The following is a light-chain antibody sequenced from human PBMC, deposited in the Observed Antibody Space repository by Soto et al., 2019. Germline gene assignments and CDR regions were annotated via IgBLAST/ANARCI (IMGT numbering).Light chain of an antibody. CDR3: QQYRSSPPYT. V-gene: IGKV3-20*01. J-gene: IGKJ5*01. CDR2: GAS. Sequence: EIVLTESPCTVSFSAWERATLSCVASQSVGSNYLAWYQQIPGQAPRLLIYGASSRATGIPDRFSGSGSGTDFTLTISRLEPEDFAVYYCQQYRSSPPYTFGQGTRLEI. CDR1: QSVGSNY.